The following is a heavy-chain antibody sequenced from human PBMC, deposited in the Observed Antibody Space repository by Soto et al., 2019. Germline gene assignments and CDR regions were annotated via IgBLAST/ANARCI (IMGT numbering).Heavy chain of an antibody. Sequence: EVQLLESGGGLVQPGGSLRLSCAASGFTFSSYAMSWVCQAPGKGLEWVSAISGSGGSTYYADSVKGRFTISRDNSKNTLYLQMNSLRAVDTALYYCAKDSSGYPGGYFDYWGQGTLVTVSS. CDR1: GFTFSSYA. CDR2: ISGSGGST. D-gene: IGHD3-22*01. J-gene: IGHJ4*02. CDR3: AKDSSGYPGGYFDY. V-gene: IGHV3-23*01.